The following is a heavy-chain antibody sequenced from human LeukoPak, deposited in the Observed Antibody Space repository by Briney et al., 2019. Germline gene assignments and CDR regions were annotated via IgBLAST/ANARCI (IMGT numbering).Heavy chain of an antibody. V-gene: IGHV1-8*01. D-gene: IGHD3-22*01. J-gene: IGHJ3*02. CDR1: GYTFTSYD. Sequence: ASVKVSCKASGYTFTSYDINWVRQATGQGLEWMGWMNPNSGNTGYAQKFQGRVTMTRNTSISTAYMELSSLRSEDTAVYYCARGPPERDSSGYYPLAFDIWGQGTMVTVSS. CDR2: MNPNSGNT. CDR3: ARGPPERDSSGYYPLAFDI.